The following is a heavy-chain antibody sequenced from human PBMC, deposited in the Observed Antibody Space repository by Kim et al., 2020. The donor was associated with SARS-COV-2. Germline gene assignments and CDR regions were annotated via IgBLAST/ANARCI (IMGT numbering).Heavy chain of an antibody. CDR3: ARDALLWFRELFDAFDI. J-gene: IGHJ3*02. V-gene: IGHV3-30-3*01. Sequence: GGSLRLSCAASGFTFSSYAMHWVRQAPGKGLEWVAVISYDGSNKYYADSVKGRFTISRDNSKNTLYLQMNSLRAEDTAVYYCARDALLWFRELFDAFDI. D-gene: IGHD3-10*01. CDR2: ISYDGSNK. CDR1: GFTFSSYA.